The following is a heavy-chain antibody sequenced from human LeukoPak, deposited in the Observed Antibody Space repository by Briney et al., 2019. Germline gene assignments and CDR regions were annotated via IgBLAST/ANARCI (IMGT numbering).Heavy chain of an antibody. V-gene: IGHV4-61*02. Sequence: SETLSLTCTVSGGSITSNSYYWSWIRQPAGKGLECIGRIYTTGSTNYNPSLKSRVTISVDTSKNQFSLRLSSVTAADTAVYYCARDKSGPDDFWSGRYDAFDIWGQGTMVTVSS. CDR1: GGSITSNSYY. J-gene: IGHJ3*02. D-gene: IGHD3-3*01. CDR3: ARDKSGPDDFWSGRYDAFDI. CDR2: IYTTGST.